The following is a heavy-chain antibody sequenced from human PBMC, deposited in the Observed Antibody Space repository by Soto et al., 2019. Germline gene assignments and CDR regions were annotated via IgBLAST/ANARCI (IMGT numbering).Heavy chain of an antibody. D-gene: IGHD3-10*01. V-gene: IGHV3-33*01. CDR1: GFTFSDYG. Sequence: GGSLRLSCVASGFTFSDYGMNWVRQAPGKGLEWVAVISFDESYKYYADSVKGRFTISRDISKNTLYLQMNSLRAEDTAVYYCATKYGSGSLDYWGQGTLVTVSS. CDR2: ISFDESYK. CDR3: ATKYGSGSLDY. J-gene: IGHJ4*02.